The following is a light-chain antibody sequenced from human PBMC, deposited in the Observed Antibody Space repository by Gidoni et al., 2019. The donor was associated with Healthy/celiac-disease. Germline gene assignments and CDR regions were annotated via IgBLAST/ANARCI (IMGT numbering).Light chain of an antibody. CDR1: SSDVGGYNY. CDR2: EVS. CDR3: SSYTTSNTWV. V-gene: IGLV2-14*01. Sequence: QSALTQPASVSGSPGQSITISCTGTSSDVGGYNYVSWFQQHPGKAPNVMIYEVSNRPSGVPDRFSGCKSGNTASLTISGLQAEDEADYYCSSYTTSNTWVCGGGTKLTVL. J-gene: IGLJ3*02.